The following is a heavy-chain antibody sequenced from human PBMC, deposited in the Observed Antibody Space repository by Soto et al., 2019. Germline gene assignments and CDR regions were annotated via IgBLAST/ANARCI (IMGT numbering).Heavy chain of an antibody. D-gene: IGHD6-13*01. CDR3: AKDRGGSSSWYGHYYYGMDV. Sequence: QVQLVESGGGVVQPGRSLRLSCAASGFTFSSYGMHWVRQAPGKGLEWVAVISYDGSNKYYADSVKGRFTISKDKSKNTLYLQMNSLRAEDTAVYYCAKDRGGSSSWYGHYYYGMDVWGQGTTVTVSS. V-gene: IGHV3-30*18. CDR1: GFTFSSYG. J-gene: IGHJ6*02. CDR2: ISYDGSNK.